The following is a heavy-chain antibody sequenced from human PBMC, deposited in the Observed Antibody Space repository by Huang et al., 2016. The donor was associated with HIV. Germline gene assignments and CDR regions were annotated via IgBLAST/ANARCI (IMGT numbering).Heavy chain of an antibody. V-gene: IGHV1-18*01. CDR1: GYTFTSYG. D-gene: IGHD4-4*01. CDR3: ARVDGYSNFLHFDY. CDR2: VSSYNGNT. J-gene: IGHJ4*02. Sequence: QVQLVQSGAEVKKPGASVKVSCKASGYTFTSYGINWVRQAPGQGLGWMGWVSSYNGNTNYARKFQGRVTMSTDTSTNTAYMELRSLRSDDTAVFYCARVDGYSNFLHFDYWGQGTLVTVSS.